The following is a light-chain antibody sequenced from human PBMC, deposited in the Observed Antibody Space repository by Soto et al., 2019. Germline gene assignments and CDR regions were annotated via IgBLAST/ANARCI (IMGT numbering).Light chain of an antibody. CDR1: NSNIGSNT. Sequence: QSVLTQPPSASGTPGQRVTISCSGSNSNIGSNTVNWYQQLPGTAPKLLIYYDNLRPSGVPDRISGSESGTSASLAIRGLQSEDEAEYFCAAWDDSLNGRVFGTGSKVTVL. V-gene: IGLV1-44*01. J-gene: IGLJ1*01. CDR3: AAWDDSLNGRV. CDR2: YDN.